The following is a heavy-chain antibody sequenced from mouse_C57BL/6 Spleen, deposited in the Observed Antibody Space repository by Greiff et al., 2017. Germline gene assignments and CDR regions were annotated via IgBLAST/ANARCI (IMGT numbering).Heavy chain of an antibody. V-gene: IGHV14-4*01. Sequence: EVKLMESGAELVRPGASVKLSCTASGFNIKDDYMHWVKQRPEQGLEWIGWIDPENGDTEYASKFQGKATITADTSSNTAYLQLSSLTSEDTAVYYCTRNSYWGQGTLVTVSA. J-gene: IGHJ3*01. CDR3: TRNSY. CDR2: IDPENGDT. CDR1: GFNIKDDY.